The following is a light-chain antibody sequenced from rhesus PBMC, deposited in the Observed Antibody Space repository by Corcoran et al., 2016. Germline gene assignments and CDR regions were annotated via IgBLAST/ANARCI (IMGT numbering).Light chain of an antibody. CDR2: GAS. J-gene: IGKJ4*01. CDR1: QSVGSY. CDR3: QQSSNSLT. Sequence: ETVVTQSPATLSLSPGERATLSCRASQSVGSYLAWYQQKPGQAPRLLIYGASSRATGIPDRCSGSGSGTDFTRTISSLEPEDVGVYYCQQSSNSLTFGGGTKVELK. V-gene: IGKV3-24*04.